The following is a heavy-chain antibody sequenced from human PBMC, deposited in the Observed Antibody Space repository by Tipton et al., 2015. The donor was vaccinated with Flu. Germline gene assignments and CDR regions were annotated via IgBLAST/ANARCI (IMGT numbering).Heavy chain of an antibody. D-gene: IGHD4-11*01. J-gene: IGHJ5*01. V-gene: IGHV4-31*03. Sequence: TLSLTCTVSGGSISSGPYYWSWVRQHPGKGLEWIGYIYYSGSTYYNPSLKSRLTISLDTSKNQFSLKLSSVTAADTAVYYCARRDYSNYVSVPKNWFDSWGQGILVTVSS. CDR2: IYYSGST. CDR1: GGSISSGPYY. CDR3: ARRDYSNYVSVPKNWFDS.